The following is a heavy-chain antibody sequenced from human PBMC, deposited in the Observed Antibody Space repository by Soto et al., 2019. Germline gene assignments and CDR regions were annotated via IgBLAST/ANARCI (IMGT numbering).Heavy chain of an antibody. D-gene: IGHD3-16*01. CDR1: GFTFSSYA. V-gene: IGHV3-23*01. J-gene: IGHJ6*02. CDR2: ITGSGAIT. CDR3: ARDAGETTSMYCVLDV. Sequence: HPGGSLRLSCAASGFTFSSYAMSWVRLAPGKGLEWVSGITGSGAITYYTDSVKGRFTISRDNSKNTLYLQMHSLRAEDTAVYYCARDAGETTSMYCVLDVGGLGTTVTVFS.